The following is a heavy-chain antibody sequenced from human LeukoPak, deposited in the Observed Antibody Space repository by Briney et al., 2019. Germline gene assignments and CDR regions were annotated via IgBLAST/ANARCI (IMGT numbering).Heavy chain of an antibody. CDR3: AKDGSTLNYYYYYMDV. CDR1: GFTFDDYA. Sequence: GGSLRLSCAASGFTFDDYAMHWVRHAPGKGLEWVSGISWNSGSIGYADSVKGRFTISRDNAKNSLYLQMNSLRAEDTALYYCAKDGSTLNYYYYYMDVWGKGTTVTVSS. J-gene: IGHJ6*03. V-gene: IGHV3-9*01. CDR2: ISWNSGSI. D-gene: IGHD2/OR15-2a*01.